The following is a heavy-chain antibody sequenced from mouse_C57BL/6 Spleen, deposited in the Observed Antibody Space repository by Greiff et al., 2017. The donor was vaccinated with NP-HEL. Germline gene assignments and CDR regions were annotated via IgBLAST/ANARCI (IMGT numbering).Heavy chain of an antibody. CDR2: IYPGSGST. Sequence: VQLQQPGAELVKPGASVKMSCKASGYTFTSYWITWVKQRPGQGLEWIGDIYPGSGSTNYNEKFKSNATLTVDTSSITAYMQLSSLTSEDSAVYYCARLDYYGSSYVEGAMDYWGQGTSVTVSS. V-gene: IGHV1-55*01. CDR1: GYTFTSYW. J-gene: IGHJ4*01. CDR3: ARLDYYGSSYVEGAMDY. D-gene: IGHD1-1*01.